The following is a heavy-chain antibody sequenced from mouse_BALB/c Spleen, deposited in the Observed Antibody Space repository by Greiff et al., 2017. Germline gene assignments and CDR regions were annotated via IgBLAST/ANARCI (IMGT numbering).Heavy chain of an antibody. CDR2: ISSSGST. CDR1: GYSITSDYA. Sequence: EVKLMESGPGLVKPSQSLSLTCTVTGYSITSDYAWNWIRQFPGNKLEWMGYISSSGSTSYNPSLKSRISITRDTSKNQFFLQLNSVTTEDTATYYCARGDSDYAMDDWGQGTSVTVSS. CDR3: ARGDSDYAMDD. V-gene: IGHV3-2*02. D-gene: IGHD3-1*01. J-gene: IGHJ4*01.